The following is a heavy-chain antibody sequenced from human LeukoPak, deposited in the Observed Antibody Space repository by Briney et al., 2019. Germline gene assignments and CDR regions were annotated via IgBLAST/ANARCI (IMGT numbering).Heavy chain of an antibody. D-gene: IGHD2-2*01. CDR1: GGSISSYY. J-gene: IGHJ4*02. V-gene: IGHV4-59*01. CDR3: ARAEYCSSTSCYGDLWGLDY. CDR2: IYYSGST. Sequence: SETLSLTCTVSGGSISSYYWSWIRQPPGKGLEWIGYIYYSGSTNYNPSLKSRVTISVDTSKNQFSLKLSSVTAADTAVYYCARAEYCSSTSCYGDLWGLDYWGQGTLVTVSS.